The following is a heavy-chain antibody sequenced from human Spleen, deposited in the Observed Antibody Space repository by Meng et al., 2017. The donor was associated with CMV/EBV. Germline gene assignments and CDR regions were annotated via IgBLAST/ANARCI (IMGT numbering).Heavy chain of an antibody. CDR3: ARAYGAFDY. CDR1: GYSFTSRY. J-gene: IGHJ4*02. D-gene: IGHD3-10*01. Sequence: SCNASGYSFTSRYRQWVRRAPGQGLEWMGIIDPAGGTTSYTQKFQDRVTLTRDTLTNTIYMELSSLTSEDTAVYYCARAYGAFDYWGQGTLVTVSS. V-gene: IGHV1-46*01. CDR2: IDPAGGTT.